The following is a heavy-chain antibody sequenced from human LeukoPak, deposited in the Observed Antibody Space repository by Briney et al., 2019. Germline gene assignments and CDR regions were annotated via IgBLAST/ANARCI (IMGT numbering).Heavy chain of an antibody. V-gene: IGHV1-69*05. J-gene: IGHJ4*02. CDR3: ARGYSISREATFDY. CDR2: IIPIFGTA. D-gene: IGHD4-11*01. CDR1: GGTFSSYA. Sequence: ASVKVFCKASGGTFSSYAISWVRQAPGQGLEWMGGIIPIFGTANYAQKFQGRVTITTDESTSTAYMELSSLRSEDTAVYYCARGYSISREATFDYWGQGTLVTVSS.